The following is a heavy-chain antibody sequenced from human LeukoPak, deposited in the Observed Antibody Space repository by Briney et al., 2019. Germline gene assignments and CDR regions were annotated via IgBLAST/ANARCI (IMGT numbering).Heavy chain of an antibody. CDR3: ARESYGDYVGIDY. D-gene: IGHD4-17*01. CDR2: INHSGST. Sequence: SETLSLTCAVYGGSFSGYYWSWIRQPPGKGLEWIGEINHSGSTNYNPSLKSRVTISVDTSKNQFSLKLSSVTAADTAVYYCARESYGDYVGIDYWGQGTLVTVSS. CDR1: GGSFSGYY. V-gene: IGHV4-34*01. J-gene: IGHJ4*02.